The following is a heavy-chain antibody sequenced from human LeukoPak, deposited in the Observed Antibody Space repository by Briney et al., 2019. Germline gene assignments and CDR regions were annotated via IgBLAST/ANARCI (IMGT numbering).Heavy chain of an antibody. D-gene: IGHD3-3*01. V-gene: IGHV1-18*01. CDR3: ARAPTNDFWSAYYDY. J-gene: IGHJ4*02. CDR1: GYTFTSYG. CDR2: ISAYNGNT. Sequence: ASVKVSCKASGYTFTSYGISWVRQAPGQGLEWMGWISAYNGNTNYAQKAQGRVTMTTDTSTSTAYMELRSLRSDDTAVYYCARAPTNDFWSAYYDYWGQGTLVTVSS.